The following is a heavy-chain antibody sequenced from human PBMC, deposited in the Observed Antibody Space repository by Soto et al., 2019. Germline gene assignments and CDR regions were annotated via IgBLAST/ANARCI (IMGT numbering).Heavy chain of an antibody. Sequence: SGPTLVNPTQTLTLTCTFSGFSLSTSGVGVGWIRQPPGKALEWLALIYWDDDKPYSPSLKSRLTITNDTSKNPVVLKMTNMDPVDTATYYCAQRVAAVENDYWGQGTLVTVSS. CDR1: GFSLSTSGVG. D-gene: IGHD6-13*01. V-gene: IGHV2-5*02. CDR2: IYWDDDK. J-gene: IGHJ4*02. CDR3: AQRVAAVENDY.